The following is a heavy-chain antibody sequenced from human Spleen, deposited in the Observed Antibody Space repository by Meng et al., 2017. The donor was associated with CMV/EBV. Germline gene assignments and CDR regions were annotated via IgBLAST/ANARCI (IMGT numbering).Heavy chain of an antibody. CDR2: IKQDGSEK. J-gene: IGHJ6*02. Sequence: GESLKISCAASGFSFSRYWMTWVRQAPGKGLEWVATIKQDGSEKYYVDSVKGRFTISRDNAKNSLYLQMNSLRAEDTAVYFCARDIHGMDIWGQGTTVTVSS. CDR1: GFSFSRYW. D-gene: IGHD5-24*01. V-gene: IGHV3-7*01. CDR3: ARDIHGMDI.